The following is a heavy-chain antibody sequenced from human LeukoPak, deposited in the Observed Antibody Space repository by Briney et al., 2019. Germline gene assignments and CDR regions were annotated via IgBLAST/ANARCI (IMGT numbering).Heavy chain of an antibody. V-gene: IGHV3-30*18. CDR2: ISYDGSNK. Sequence: TGGSLRLSCAASGFTFSSYGMHWVRQAPGKGLEWVAVISYDGSNKYYADSVKGRFTISRDNSKNTLYLQMNSLRAEDTAVYYCAKDNAPSFDDWGQGTLVTVSS. CDR1: GFTFSSYG. J-gene: IGHJ4*02. CDR3: AKDNAPSFDD.